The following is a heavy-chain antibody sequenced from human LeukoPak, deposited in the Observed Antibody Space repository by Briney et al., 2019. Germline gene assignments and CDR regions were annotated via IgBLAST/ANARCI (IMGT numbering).Heavy chain of an antibody. V-gene: IGHV4-38-2*01. Sequence: QVQLQESGPGLVEPSETLSLTCAVSGYSISSGYYWGWIRQPPGKGLDWIGSIYHSGSTYYNPSLKSRVTISLDTSKNQLSLKVSSVTAADTAVHYCARLSSDGYNSLTYWGQGTLVTVSS. CDR1: GYSISSGYY. CDR3: ARLSSDGYNSLTY. CDR2: IYHSGST. D-gene: IGHD5-24*01. J-gene: IGHJ4*02.